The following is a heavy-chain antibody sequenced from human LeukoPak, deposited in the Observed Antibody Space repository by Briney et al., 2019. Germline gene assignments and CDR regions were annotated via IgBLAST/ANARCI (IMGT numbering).Heavy chain of an antibody. CDR1: GYSFTSYW. V-gene: IGHV5-51*01. D-gene: IGHD2-8*01. CDR3: ARQRCTNGVCYTSGPLGY. J-gene: IGHJ4*02. CDR2: IYPGDSDT. Sequence: GESLKISCKGSGYSFTSYWIGWVRQMPGKGLEWMGIIYPGDSDTRYSPSFQGQVAISADKSISTAYLQWSSLKASDTAMYYCARQRCTNGVCYTSGPLGYWGQGTLVTVSS.